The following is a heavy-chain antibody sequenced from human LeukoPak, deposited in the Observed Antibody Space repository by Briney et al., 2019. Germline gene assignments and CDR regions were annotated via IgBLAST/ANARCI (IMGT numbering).Heavy chain of an antibody. CDR1: GFTFSNYW. Sequence: GGSLRLSCAASGFTFSNYWMNWVRQAPGKGLVWVSLINSNGNSTIYADTVKGPFTISRDNAKNTLYLQMNSLRAEDTAVYYCARGLTIFGVVNDAFDFWGQGTMVTVSS. J-gene: IGHJ3*01. D-gene: IGHD3-3*01. V-gene: IGHV3-74*01. CDR3: ARGLTIFGVVNDAFDF. CDR2: INSNGNST.